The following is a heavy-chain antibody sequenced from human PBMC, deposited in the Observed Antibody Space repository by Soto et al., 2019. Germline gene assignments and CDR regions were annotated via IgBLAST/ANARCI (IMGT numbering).Heavy chain of an antibody. V-gene: IGHV4-59*01. CDR2: IYYSGST. D-gene: IGHD2-15*01. CDR3: ARDGGIFLTKPRSAFFDY. CDR1: GGSISSYY. J-gene: IGHJ4*02. Sequence: SETLSLTCTVSGGSISSYYWSWIRQPPGKGLEWIGYIYYSGSTNYNPSLKSRVTISVDTSKNQFSLKLSSVTAADTAVYYCARDGGIFLTKPRSAFFDYWGQGTLVTVSS.